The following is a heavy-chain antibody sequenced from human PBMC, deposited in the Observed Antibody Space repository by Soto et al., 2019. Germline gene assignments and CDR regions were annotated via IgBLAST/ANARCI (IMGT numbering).Heavy chain of an antibody. CDR2: IYPGDSDT. V-gene: IGHV5-51*01. Sequence: PXESLKISFKGSGDSLTSYWIGWVRQIPGKGLEWMGTIYPGDSDTRYSPSFQGQVTISADKSISTAYLQWSSLKASDTAMYYCVRQRSGYYSFYGMDVWGQGTTVTVSS. J-gene: IGHJ6*02. CDR1: GDSLTSYW. CDR3: VRQRSGYYSFYGMDV. D-gene: IGHD3-3*01.